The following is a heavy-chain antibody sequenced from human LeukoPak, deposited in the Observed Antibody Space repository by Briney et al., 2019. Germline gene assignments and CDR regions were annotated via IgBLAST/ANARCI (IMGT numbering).Heavy chain of an antibody. CDR2: IYHSGST. J-gene: IGHJ4*02. V-gene: IGHV4-30-2*02. Sequence: PSETLSLTCAVSGGSISSGGYSWSWIRQPPGKGLEWIGYIYHSGSTNYNPSLKSRVTISVDTSKNQFSLKLSSVTAADTAVYYCAGDYGGNADYWGQGTLVTVSS. CDR3: AGDYGGNADY. CDR1: GGSISSGGYS. D-gene: IGHD4-23*01.